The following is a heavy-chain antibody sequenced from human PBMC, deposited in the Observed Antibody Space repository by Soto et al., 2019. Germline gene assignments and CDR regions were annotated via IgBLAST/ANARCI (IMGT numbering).Heavy chain of an antibody. Sequence: QVQLVQSGAEVKKPGASVKVSCKASGYTFTSYYMHWVRQAPGQGLEWMGIINPSGGSTSYAQKFQGRVTMTRDTSTSTVYMELSSLRSEDTAVYYCARALLEVVGATYLLKYYGMDVWGQGTTVTVSS. CDR1: GYTFTSYY. V-gene: IGHV1-46*01. CDR2: INPSGGST. CDR3: ARALLEVVGATYLLKYYGMDV. D-gene: IGHD1-26*01. J-gene: IGHJ6*02.